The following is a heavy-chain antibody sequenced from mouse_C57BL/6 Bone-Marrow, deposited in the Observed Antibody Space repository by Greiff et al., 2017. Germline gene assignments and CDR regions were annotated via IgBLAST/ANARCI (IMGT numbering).Heavy chain of an antibody. V-gene: IGHV1-69*01. J-gene: IGHJ2*01. D-gene: IGHD4-1*01. CDR1: GYTFTSYW. CDR3: ASDWDKNFDY. CDR2: IDPSDSYT. Sequence: VQLQQPGAELVMPGASVKLSCKASGYTFTSYWMHWVKQRPGQGLEWIGEIDPSDSYTNYNQKFKGKTTVTVDKSSSTAYMQLSSLTSADSAVYSCASDWDKNFDYWGQGTTLTVSS.